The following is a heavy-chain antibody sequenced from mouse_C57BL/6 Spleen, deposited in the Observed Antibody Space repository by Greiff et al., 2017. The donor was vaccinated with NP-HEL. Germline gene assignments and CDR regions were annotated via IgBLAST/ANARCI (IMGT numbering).Heavy chain of an antibody. Sequence: EVKLQESGPGMVKPSQSLSLTCTVPGYSITSGYDWHWIRHFPGNKLEWMGYISYSGSTNYNPSLKSRISITHDTSKNHVFLKLNSVTTEDTATYYCAMGTITKVMDYWGQGTSVTVSS. D-gene: IGHD2-4*01. CDR3: AMGTITKVMDY. CDR2: ISYSGST. J-gene: IGHJ4*01. V-gene: IGHV3-1*01. CDR1: GYSITSGYD.